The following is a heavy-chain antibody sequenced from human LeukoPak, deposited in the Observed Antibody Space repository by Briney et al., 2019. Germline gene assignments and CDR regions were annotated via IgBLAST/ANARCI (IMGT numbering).Heavy chain of an antibody. V-gene: IGHV3-23*01. J-gene: IGHJ4*02. Sequence: GGSLRLSCAASRFSFNNYGMSWVRQAPGKGLEWVSIIIASSGATFYADSVKGRFTISRDTSKNTLYLQLNSLRLEDTAVYYCVKGGYDYIEVAYFDFWGQGTLVTVSS. CDR1: RFSFNNYG. CDR3: VKGGYDYIEVAYFDF. D-gene: IGHD5-12*01. CDR2: IIASSGAT.